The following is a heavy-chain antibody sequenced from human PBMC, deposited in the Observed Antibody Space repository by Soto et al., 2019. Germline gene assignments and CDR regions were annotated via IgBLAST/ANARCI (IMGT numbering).Heavy chain of an antibody. Sequence: QVQLVQSGAEVKKPGASVKVSCKASGYTFTGYYMHWVRQAPGQGLEWMGWINPNSGGTNYAQKFQGRVTMTRDTSISTAYMELSRLRSDDTAVYYCARDVGYCSSTSCYGAWFDPWGQGTLVTVSS. V-gene: IGHV1-2*02. CDR2: INPNSGGT. J-gene: IGHJ5*02. CDR1: GYTFTGYY. D-gene: IGHD2-2*01. CDR3: ARDVGYCSSTSCYGAWFDP.